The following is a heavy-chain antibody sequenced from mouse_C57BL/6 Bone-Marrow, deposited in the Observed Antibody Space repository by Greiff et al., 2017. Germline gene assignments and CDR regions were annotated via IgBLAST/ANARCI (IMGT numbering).Heavy chain of an antibody. D-gene: IGHD1-1*01. Sequence: QVQLQQPGSELRSPGSSVKLSCKDFDSEVFPIAYMSWVRQKPGRGFEWIGGILPSIGRTFYGEMFEDNATSVAATLSTTAYLELNSLTSEDSAIYYCARGTYGSSYGDWYFDVWGTGTTVTVSS. CDR3: ARGTYGSSYGDWYFDV. CDR1: DSEVFPIAY. J-gene: IGHJ1*03. CDR2: ILPSIGRT. V-gene: IGHV15-2*01.